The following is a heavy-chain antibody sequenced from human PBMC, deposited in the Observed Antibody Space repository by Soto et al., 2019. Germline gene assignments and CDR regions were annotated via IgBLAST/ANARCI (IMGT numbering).Heavy chain of an antibody. J-gene: IGHJ4*02. CDR2: LYYGRSA. Sequence: QVQLQESGPGLVKPSETLSLTCAVSGDSISSYYFMWIRQPPGKGLESLGYLYYGRSANYNPSLKSRVTLSVDTSTNLCSLTLSSMTAADTAVYYCALRSMAVVPEYWGQGTLVTVSS. D-gene: IGHD3-22*01. CDR1: GDSISSYY. V-gene: IGHV4-59*01. CDR3: ALRSMAVVPEY.